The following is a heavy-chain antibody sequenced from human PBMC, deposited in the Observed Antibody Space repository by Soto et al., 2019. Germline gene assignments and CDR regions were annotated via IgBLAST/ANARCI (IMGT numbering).Heavy chain of an antibody. CDR2: ISSSSSTI. J-gene: IGHJ4*02. D-gene: IGHD3-3*01. Sequence: PGGSLRLSCAASGFTFSSYSMNWVRQAPGKGLEWVSYISSSSSTIYYEDSVKGRFTISRDNAKYSLYLQMNCLRDEDTAVYYCARDTQDDFWSGYYRDYWGQGTLVTVSS. V-gene: IGHV3-48*02. CDR1: GFTFSSYS. CDR3: ARDTQDDFWSGYYRDY.